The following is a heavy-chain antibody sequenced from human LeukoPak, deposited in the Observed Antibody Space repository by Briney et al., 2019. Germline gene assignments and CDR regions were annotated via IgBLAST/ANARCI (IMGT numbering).Heavy chain of an antibody. CDR2: MNPNSANT. D-gene: IGHD3-22*01. J-gene: IGHJ4*02. CDR3: ALSLAYYNASGYYPFDY. Sequence: ASVKVSCKASGYTFTNYDINWVRQATGQGLEWMGWMNPNSANTGYPQKFQGRVSMTRGTSISTAYMELSSLRSEDTAVYYCALSLAYYNASGYYPFDYWGQGTLVAVSS. CDR1: GYTFTNYD. V-gene: IGHV1-8*01.